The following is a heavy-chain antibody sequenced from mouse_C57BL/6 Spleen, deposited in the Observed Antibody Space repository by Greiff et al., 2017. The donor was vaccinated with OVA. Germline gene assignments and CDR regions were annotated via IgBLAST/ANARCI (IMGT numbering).Heavy chain of an antibody. V-gene: IGHV5-4*01. CDR2: ISDGGSYT. Sequence: EVQLVEPGGGLVKPGGSLKLSCAASGFTFSSYAMPWVRQTPEQRLEWVATISDGGSYTYYPENVKGRFTISRDNAKNNLCLQMSHLKSEDTAIYYCARDLYAMDYWGQGTSVTVSS. J-gene: IGHJ4*01. CDR3: ARDLYAMDY. CDR1: GFTFSSYA.